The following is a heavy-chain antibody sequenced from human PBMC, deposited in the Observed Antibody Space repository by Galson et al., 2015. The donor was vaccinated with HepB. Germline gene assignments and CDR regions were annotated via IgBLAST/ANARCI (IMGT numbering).Heavy chain of an antibody. J-gene: IGHJ4*02. CDR2: ISSSSSYI. CDR3: ARDGWVGNWNFNFDY. V-gene: IGHV3-21*01. CDR1: GFTFSSYS. D-gene: IGHD1-7*01. Sequence: SLRLSCAASGFTFSSYSMNWVRQAPGKGLEWVSSISSSSSYIYYADSVKGRFTISRDNAKNSLYLQMNSLRAEDTAVYYCARDGWVGNWNFNFDYWGQGTLVTVSS.